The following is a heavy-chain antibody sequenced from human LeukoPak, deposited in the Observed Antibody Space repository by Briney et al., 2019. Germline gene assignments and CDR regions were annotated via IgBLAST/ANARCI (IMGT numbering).Heavy chain of an antibody. CDR1: GGSISSSSYY. Sequence: SETLSLTCTVSGGSISSSSYYWGWIRQPPGKGLEWIGSIYYSGSTYYNPSLKSRVTISVDTSKNQFSLELSSVTAADTAVYYCATPGADDSSGYSAFDYWGQGTLVTVSS. J-gene: IGHJ4*02. D-gene: IGHD3-22*01. CDR2: IYYSGST. V-gene: IGHV4-39*01. CDR3: ATPGADDSSGYSAFDY.